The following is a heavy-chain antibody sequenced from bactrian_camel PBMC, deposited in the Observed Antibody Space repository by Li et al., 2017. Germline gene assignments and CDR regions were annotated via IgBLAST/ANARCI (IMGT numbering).Heavy chain of an antibody. CDR2: MDLNGVT. Sequence: HVQLVESGGGSVQAGGSLRLSCVASGNTDRYCMAWFRQVQGRKRERVAAMDLNGVTTYADSVKGRFTISQDKAENTVSLQMNSLKPEDTAMYYCAAPPPGSSGTWSSASMYSSWGQGTQVTVS. J-gene: IGHJ4*01. CDR3: AAPPPGSSGTWSSASMYSS. V-gene: IGHV3S53*01. CDR1: GNTDRYC. D-gene: IGHD2*01.